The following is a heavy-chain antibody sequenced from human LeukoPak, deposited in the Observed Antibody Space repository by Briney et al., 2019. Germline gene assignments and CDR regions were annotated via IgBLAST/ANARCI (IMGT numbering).Heavy chain of an antibody. CDR1: GFSLSTSGMR. Sequence: SGPTLVNPTQTLTLTCTFSGFSLSTSGMRVSWIRQPPGKALEWLARIDWDDDKFYSTSLKTRLTISKDTSKNQVVLTMTNMDPVDTATYYCGRTRYCSSTSCNIFDYWGQGTLVTVSS. V-gene: IGHV2-70*04. J-gene: IGHJ4*02. CDR3: GRTRYCSSTSCNIFDY. D-gene: IGHD2-2*02. CDR2: IDWDDDK.